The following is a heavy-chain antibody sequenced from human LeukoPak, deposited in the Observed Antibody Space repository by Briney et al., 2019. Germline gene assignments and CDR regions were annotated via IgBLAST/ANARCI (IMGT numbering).Heavy chain of an antibody. Sequence: PGGSLRLSCAASGITFSSYSMNWVRQALGKGLEWVSSISSSSSYIYYADSVKGRFTISRDNAKNSLYLQMNSLRADDTAVYYCYGSGSYDWFDPWGQGTLVTVSS. J-gene: IGHJ5*02. CDR2: ISSSSSYI. CDR3: YGSGSYDWFDP. CDR1: GITFSSYS. D-gene: IGHD3-10*01. V-gene: IGHV3-21*01.